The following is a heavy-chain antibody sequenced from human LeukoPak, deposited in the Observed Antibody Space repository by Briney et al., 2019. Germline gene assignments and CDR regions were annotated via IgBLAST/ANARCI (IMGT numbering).Heavy chain of an antibody. Sequence: PSETLSLTCAVYGGSFSGYYWSWIRQPPGKGLEWIGEINHSGSTNYNPSLKSRVTISVDTSKNQFSLKLSSVTAADTAVYYCARGPSFRIRRLDYWGQGTLVTVSS. CDR1: GGSFSGYY. D-gene: IGHD2-15*01. V-gene: IGHV4-34*01. CDR3: ARGPSFRIRRLDY. CDR2: INHSGST. J-gene: IGHJ4*02.